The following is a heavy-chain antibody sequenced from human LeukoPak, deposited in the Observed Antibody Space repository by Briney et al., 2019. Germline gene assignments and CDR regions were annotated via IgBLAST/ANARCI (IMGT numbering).Heavy chain of an antibody. D-gene: IGHD6-13*01. CDR1: GYTFTGYY. J-gene: IGHJ6*02. CDR2: MNPNSGNT. CDR3: ARAARYSSSWYISYYYYYGMDV. Sequence: ASVKVSCKATGYTFTGYYLHRVRQATGQGLEWMGWMNPNSGNTGYAQKFRGRVTMTRNTSISTAYMELSSLRSEDTAVYYCARAARYSSSWYISYYYYYGMDVWGQGTTVTVSS. V-gene: IGHV1-8*02.